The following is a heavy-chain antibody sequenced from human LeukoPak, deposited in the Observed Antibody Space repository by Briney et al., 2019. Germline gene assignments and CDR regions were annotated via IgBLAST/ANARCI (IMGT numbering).Heavy chain of an antibody. V-gene: IGHV4-4*02. CDR1: GGSISSSNW. Sequence: SETLSLTCAVSGGSISSSNWWSWVRQPPGKGLEWIGEIYHSGSTNYNPSLKSRVTISVDKSKNQFSLKLSSVTAADTAVYYCARVSYSSSFKFDPWGQGTLVTVSS. D-gene: IGHD6-13*01. CDR2: IYHSGST. J-gene: IGHJ5*02. CDR3: ARVSYSSSFKFDP.